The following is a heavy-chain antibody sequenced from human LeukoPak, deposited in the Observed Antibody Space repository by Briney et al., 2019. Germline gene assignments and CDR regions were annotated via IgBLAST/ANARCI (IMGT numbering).Heavy chain of an antibody. CDR2: INPNSGGT. CDR3: ARAYCSGGSCYGNYYYYGMDV. D-gene: IGHD2-15*01. CDR1: GYTFTGYY. V-gene: IGHV1-2*04. Sequence: GASVKVSCKASGYTFTGYYMHWVRQAPGQGLEWMRWINPNSGGTNYAQKFQGWVTMTRDTSISTAYMELSRLRSDDTAVYYCARAYCSGGSCYGNYYYYGMDVWGKGTTVTVSS. J-gene: IGHJ6*04.